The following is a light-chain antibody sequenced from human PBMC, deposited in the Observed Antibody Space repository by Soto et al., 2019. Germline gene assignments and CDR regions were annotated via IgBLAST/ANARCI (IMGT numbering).Light chain of an antibody. Sequence: EIVLTQSPGTLSLSPGERATLSCRASQSVSSSYFAWYQQKPGQAPRLLIYGASSRATGIPDRFSGSGSATDFTLTISRLEPADFAVYYCQQYGSSPNTFGQGTKLEIK. CDR3: QQYGSSPNT. CDR1: QSVSSSY. CDR2: GAS. V-gene: IGKV3-20*01. J-gene: IGKJ2*01.